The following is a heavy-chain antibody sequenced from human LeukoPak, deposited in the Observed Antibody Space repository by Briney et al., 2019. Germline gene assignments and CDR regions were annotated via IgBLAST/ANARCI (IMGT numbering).Heavy chain of an antibody. CDR3: ARDRLVAVAGTYYYYMDV. CDR2: IYYSGST. V-gene: IGHV4-59*12. D-gene: IGHD6-19*01. J-gene: IGHJ6*03. Sequence: SETLSLTCTVSGGSISSYYWSWIRQPPGKGLEWIGYIYYSGSTNYNPSLKSRVTISVDTSKNQFSLKLSSVTAADTAVYYCARDRLVAVAGTYYYYMDVWGKGTTVTVSS. CDR1: GGSISSYY.